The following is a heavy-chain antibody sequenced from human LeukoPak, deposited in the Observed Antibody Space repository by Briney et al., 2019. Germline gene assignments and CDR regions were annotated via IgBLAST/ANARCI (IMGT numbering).Heavy chain of an antibody. D-gene: IGHD3-16*02. CDR1: GFTFSSHS. J-gene: IGHJ4*02. Sequence: GGSLRLSCAASGFTFSSHSMNWVRQAPGKGLEWVANIKHDGSEQYYVGSVKGRFTISRDDAKNSLYLQMNSLRADDTGVYYCGRGNSDPSSYRPIDYWGQGTLVTVSS. CDR2: IKHDGSEQ. CDR3: GRGNSDPSSYRPIDY. V-gene: IGHV3-7*01.